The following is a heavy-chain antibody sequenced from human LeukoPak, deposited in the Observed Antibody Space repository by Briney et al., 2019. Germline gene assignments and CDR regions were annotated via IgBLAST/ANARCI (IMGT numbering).Heavy chain of an antibody. CDR3: AKLYYDILAGYQNYWYFDL. V-gene: IGHV3-23*01. CDR2: ISASDGST. CDR1: GFSFRDYA. D-gene: IGHD3-9*01. J-gene: IGHJ2*01. Sequence: GGSLGLSCGASGFSFRDYAMSWLRQAPGKGLEWVSAISASDGSTYYADSVRGRFTISRDKSKNTLYLQMNSLRDEDTAVYYCAKLYYDILAGYQNYWYFDLWGRGTLVIVSS.